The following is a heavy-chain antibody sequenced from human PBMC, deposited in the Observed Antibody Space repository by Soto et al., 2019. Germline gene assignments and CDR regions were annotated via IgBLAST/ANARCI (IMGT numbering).Heavy chain of an antibody. J-gene: IGHJ4*02. CDR2: ISGSGGST. Sequence: GGSLRLSCAASGFTFSSYAMSWVRQAPGKGLEWVSAISGSGGSTYYADSVKGRFTISRDNSKNTLYLQMNSLRAEDTAVYYCASATIFGENYFDYWGQGTLVTVSS. CDR1: GFTFSSYA. CDR3: ASATIFGENYFDY. D-gene: IGHD3-3*01. V-gene: IGHV3-23*01.